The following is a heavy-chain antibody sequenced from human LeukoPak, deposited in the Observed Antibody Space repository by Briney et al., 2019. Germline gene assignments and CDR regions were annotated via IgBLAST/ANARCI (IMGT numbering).Heavy chain of an antibody. V-gene: IGHV3-30-3*01. CDR2: ISYDGSNK. CDR3: ARSRDRYDSSGYYFDY. CDR1: GFTFSSYA. D-gene: IGHD3-22*01. Sequence: PGGSLRLSCAASGFTFSSYAMHWVRQAPGKGLEWVAVISYDGSNKYYADSVKGRFTISRDNSKNTLYLQMNSLRAEDTAVYYCARSRDRYDSSGYYFDYWGQGTLVTVSS. J-gene: IGHJ4*02.